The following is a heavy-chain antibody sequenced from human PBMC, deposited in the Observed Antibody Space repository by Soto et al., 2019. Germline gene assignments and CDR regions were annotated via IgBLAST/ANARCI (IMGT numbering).Heavy chain of an antibody. CDR3: AKFRISSPYYYDSSGSRAEYFQH. D-gene: IGHD3-22*01. CDR2: ISGSGGST. Sequence: GGSLRLSCAASGFTFSSYAMSWVRQAPGKGLEWVSAISGSGGSTYYADSVKGRFTISRDNSKNTLYLQMNSLRAEDTAVYYCAKFRISSPYYYDSSGSRAEYFQHGGQGTLVTVSS. CDR1: GFTFSSYA. J-gene: IGHJ1*01. V-gene: IGHV3-23*01.